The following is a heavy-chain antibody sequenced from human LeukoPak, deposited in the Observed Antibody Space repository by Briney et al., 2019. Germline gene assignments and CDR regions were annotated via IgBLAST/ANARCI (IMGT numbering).Heavy chain of an antibody. CDR1: GGSISSYY. CDR3: ARARTGYSSGWYQDAFDI. D-gene: IGHD6-19*01. CDR2: IYTSGGT. V-gene: IGHV4-4*07. Sequence: SETLSLTCTVSGGSISSYYWSWIRQPAGKGLEWIGRIYTSGGTNYNPSLKSRVTMSVDTSKNQFSLKLSSVTAADTAVYYCARARTGYSSGWYQDAFDIWGQGTMVTVSS. J-gene: IGHJ3*02.